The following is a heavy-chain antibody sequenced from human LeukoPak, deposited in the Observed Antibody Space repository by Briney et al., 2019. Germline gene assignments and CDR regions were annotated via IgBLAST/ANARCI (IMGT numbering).Heavy chain of an antibody. CDR3: AKIPVSYSSGWSNFDY. CDR2: ISGSGGNT. D-gene: IGHD6-19*01. CDR1: GFTFSNYA. V-gene: IGHV3-23*01. J-gene: IGHJ4*02. Sequence: GGSLRLSCAASGFTFSNYAMSLVRQAPEKGLEWVSGISGSGGNTYYADSVRGRFTISRDNSKNTLYLQMNSLRAEDTAVYYCAKIPVSYSSGWSNFDYWGQGTLVTVSS.